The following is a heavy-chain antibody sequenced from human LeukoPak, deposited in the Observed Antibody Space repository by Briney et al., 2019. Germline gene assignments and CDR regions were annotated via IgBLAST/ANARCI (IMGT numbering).Heavy chain of an antibody. CDR2: IIPIFGTA. V-gene: IGHV1-69*01. CDR3: ARGRDSSGYYYFADAFDI. Sequence: ASVKVSCKASGGTFSSYAISWVRQAPGQGLEWMGGIIPIFGTANYAQKFQGRVTITADESTSTAYMELSSLRSEDTAVYHCARGRDSSGYYYFADAFDIWGQGTMVTVSS. D-gene: IGHD3-22*01. CDR1: GGTFSSYA. J-gene: IGHJ3*02.